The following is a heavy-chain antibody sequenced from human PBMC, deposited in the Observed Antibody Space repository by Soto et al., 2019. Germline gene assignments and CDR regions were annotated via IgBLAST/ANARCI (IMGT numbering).Heavy chain of an antibody. Sequence: GGSLRLSCADSGFTFTRYWMSWVRQAPVKGLEWVANIKPDGSEKYYVDSVKGRFTISRDNAKNSLYLQMNSLRAEDTAVYFCAGGDYNDKGGFDYWGQGTLVTVSS. V-gene: IGHV3-7*03. J-gene: IGHJ4*02. D-gene: IGHD2-21*02. CDR2: IKPDGSEK. CDR1: GFTFTRYW. CDR3: AGGDYNDKGGFDY.